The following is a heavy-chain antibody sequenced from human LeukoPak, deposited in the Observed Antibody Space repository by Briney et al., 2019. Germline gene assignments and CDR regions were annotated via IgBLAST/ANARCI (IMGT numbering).Heavy chain of an antibody. V-gene: IGHV4-34*01. J-gene: IGHJ4*02. CDR2: ISPSGGT. Sequence: SETLSLTCAVYGGSLSDNYWNWIRQPPGRGLEWIGDISPSGGTNYNPSLKSRVIISLDMSKNLFSLNLTSTTAADTAMYYCARRLRSGRGATRRIAAFDYWGQGNLVAVSS. CDR1: GGSLSDNY. CDR3: ARRLRSGRGATRRIAAFDY. D-gene: IGHD6-25*01.